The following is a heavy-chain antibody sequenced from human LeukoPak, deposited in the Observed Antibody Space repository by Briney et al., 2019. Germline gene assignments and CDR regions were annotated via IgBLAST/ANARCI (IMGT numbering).Heavy chain of an antibody. J-gene: IGHJ6*02. V-gene: IGHV3-48*03. D-gene: IGHD4/OR15-4a*01. CDR3: VKGMGLYDYYAMDV. CDR1: GFTFSSYE. Sequence: PGGSLRLSCAASGFTFSSYEMNWVRQAPGKGLEGVSYISSSGSTIYYADSVKGRFTISRDNSKNTLYLQMSSLRAEDTAVYYCVKGMGLYDYYAMDVWGQGTTVTVSS. CDR2: ISSSGSTI.